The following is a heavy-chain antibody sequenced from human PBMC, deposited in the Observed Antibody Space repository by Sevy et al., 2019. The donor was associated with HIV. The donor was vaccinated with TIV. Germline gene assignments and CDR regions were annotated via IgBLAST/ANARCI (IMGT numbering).Heavy chain of an antibody. J-gene: IGHJ4*02. CDR1: GGTFRNYA. D-gene: IGHD1-7*01. CDR2: IIPIFGTT. CDR3: AKSGGYNWNYFYFDY. V-gene: IGHV1-69*13. Sequence: ASVKVSCKASGGTFRNYAINWVRQAPGQGLEWMGAIIPIFGTTNYAQKFQGRLTITADGSTNTDYMELSSLRSEDTAIYYRAKSGGYNWNYFYFDYWGQGALVTVSS.